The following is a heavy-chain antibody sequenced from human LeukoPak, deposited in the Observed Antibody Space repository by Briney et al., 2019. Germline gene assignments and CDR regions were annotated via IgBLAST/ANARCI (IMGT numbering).Heavy chain of an antibody. D-gene: IGHD5-24*01. CDR2: ISSSGSTI. J-gene: IGHJ6*03. Sequence: PGGALRLSCAASGFTFSSYDMTWVRQAPGRGLEWVSYISSSGSTIYYADSVKGRFTISRDNAKNSLYLQMNSLRAEDTAVYYCASSPQPQRWLQLSHYYYYMDVWGKGTMVTISS. V-gene: IGHV3-48*04. CDR3: ASSPQPQRWLQLSHYYYYMDV. CDR1: GFTFSSYD.